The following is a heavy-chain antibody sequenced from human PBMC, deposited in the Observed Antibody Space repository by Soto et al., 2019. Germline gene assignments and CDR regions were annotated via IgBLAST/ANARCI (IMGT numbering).Heavy chain of an antibody. CDR2: ISSSSDYK. V-gene: IGHV3-21*01. Sequence: EVQLVESGGGLVKLGGSLRLSCVASGFTFSRYSMNWVRQVPGKGLEWVSSISSSSDYKYYSDSLKGRFTISRDNAKNSLYLQINSLRAEDTAVYYCAKDRFPVVVAPIDYWGQGTLVTVSS. CDR3: AKDRFPVVVAPIDY. CDR1: GFTFSRYS. D-gene: IGHD2-15*01. J-gene: IGHJ4*02.